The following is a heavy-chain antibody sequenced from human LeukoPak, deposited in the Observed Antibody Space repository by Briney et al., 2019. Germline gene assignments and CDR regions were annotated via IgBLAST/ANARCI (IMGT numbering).Heavy chain of an antibody. V-gene: IGHV4-4*07. CDR3: AREEDCSGGSCYVVY. J-gene: IGHJ4*02. D-gene: IGHD2-15*01. CDR1: GGSISRYY. CDR2: IYTSGST. Sequence: KPSETLSLTCTVSGGSISRYYWSWIRQPAGKGLEWIGRIYTSGSTNYNPSLKSRVTMSVDTSKNQLSLKLSSVTAADTAVYYCAREEDCSGGSCYVVYWGQGTLVTVSS.